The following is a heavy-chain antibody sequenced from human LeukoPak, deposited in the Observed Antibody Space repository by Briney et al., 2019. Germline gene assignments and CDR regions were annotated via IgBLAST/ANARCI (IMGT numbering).Heavy chain of an antibody. J-gene: IGHJ3*02. Sequence: ASVKVSCKASGYTFTSYGITWVRQAPGQGLEWMGWISAYNGNTNYAQKVQGRVSMTTDTSTSTAYMELRSLRADDTAVYYCVKTYYYDSSGYSADAFDIWGQGTMVTVSS. CDR1: GYTFTSYG. CDR2: ISAYNGNT. CDR3: VKTYYYDSSGYSADAFDI. V-gene: IGHV1-18*01. D-gene: IGHD3-22*01.